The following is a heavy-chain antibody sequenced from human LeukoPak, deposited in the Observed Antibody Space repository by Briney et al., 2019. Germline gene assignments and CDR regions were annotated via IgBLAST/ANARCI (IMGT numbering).Heavy chain of an antibody. Sequence: GASVKVSCKASGYTFTGYYMHWVRQAPGQGLEWMGWINPNSGGTNYAQKFQGRVTMTRDTSISTAYMELSRLRSDDTAVYYCARSRRSSTSCYRFDYCGQGTLVTVSS. CDR3: ARSRRSSTSCYRFDY. D-gene: IGHD2-2*01. CDR1: GYTFTGYY. CDR2: INPNSGGT. J-gene: IGHJ4*02. V-gene: IGHV1-2*02.